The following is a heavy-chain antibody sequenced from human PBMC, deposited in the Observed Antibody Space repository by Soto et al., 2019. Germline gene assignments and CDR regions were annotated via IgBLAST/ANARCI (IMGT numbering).Heavy chain of an antibody. V-gene: IGHV4-34*01. CDR2: INHSGST. CDR1: GGSFSGYY. CDR3: ARGHITMVRGVIWRPGSDAFKI. Sequence: QVQLQQWGAGLLKPSETLSLTCAVYGGSFSGYYWSWIRQPPGKVLAWIGEINHSGSTNDNPSLKSRVTISVDTSKNQFTLQLSSANAADTAVYYCARGHITMVRGVIWRPGSDAFKIWGKGTMVTVSS. D-gene: IGHD3-10*01. J-gene: IGHJ3*02.